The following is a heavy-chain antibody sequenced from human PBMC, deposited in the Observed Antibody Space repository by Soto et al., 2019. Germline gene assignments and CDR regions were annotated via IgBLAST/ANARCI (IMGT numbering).Heavy chain of an antibody. Sequence: QVQLVQSGAEVKKPGSSVKVSCKASGGTFSSYTISWVRQAPGQGLEWMERIIPILGIANYAQKFQGRVTITADKSTSTAYMELSSLRSEDTAVYYCARDGADIVVVPAEGWFDPWGQGTLVTVSS. CDR3: ARDGADIVVVPAEGWFDP. CDR2: IIPILGIA. CDR1: GGTFSSYT. J-gene: IGHJ5*02. D-gene: IGHD2-2*01. V-gene: IGHV1-69*08.